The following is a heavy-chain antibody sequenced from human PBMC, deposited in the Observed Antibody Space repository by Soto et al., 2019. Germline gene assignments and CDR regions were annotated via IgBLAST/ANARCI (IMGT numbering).Heavy chain of an antibody. D-gene: IGHD3-22*01. J-gene: IGHJ4*02. Sequence: QVQLVQSGAEVKKPGSSVKVSCKASGGTFSSYAISWVRQAPGQGLEWMGGIIPIFGTANYAQKFQGRVTITADESTSTAYMELSSLRSECTAVYYCARSGDYYDSSGYSSLYFDYWGQGTLVTVSS. CDR3: ARSGDYYDSSGYSSLYFDY. CDR1: GGTFSSYA. V-gene: IGHV1-69*01. CDR2: IIPIFGTA.